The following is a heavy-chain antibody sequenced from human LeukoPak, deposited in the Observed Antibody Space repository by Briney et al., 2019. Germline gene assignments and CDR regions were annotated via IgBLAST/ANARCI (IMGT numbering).Heavy chain of an antibody. CDR2: INHGGST. CDR1: GGSFSGYY. J-gene: IGHJ4*02. D-gene: IGHD6-19*01. V-gene: IGHV4-34*01. CDR3: ARGRSPGGWYLKANFFDY. Sequence: SETLSLTCAVYGGSFSGYYWSWIRQPPGKGLEWIGEINHGGSTNYNPSLKSRVTISVDTSKNQFSLKLSSVTAADTAVYYCARGRSPGGWYLKANFFDYWGQGTLVTVSS.